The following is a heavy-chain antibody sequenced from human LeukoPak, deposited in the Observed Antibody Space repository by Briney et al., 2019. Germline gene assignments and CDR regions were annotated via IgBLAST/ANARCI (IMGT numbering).Heavy chain of an antibody. J-gene: IGHJ4*02. D-gene: IGHD3-9*01. CDR2: ISPHNGNA. CDR1: GYNFFTYG. V-gene: IGHV1-18*01. Sequence: ASVKVSCKASGYNFFTYGITWVRQAPGQGLEWMGWISPHNGNANYAQKFQDRVIMTTDTSTNTAFMEVRSLRSDDTAMYYCARDQDPLHYDILTGYYSEGGIYDYWGQGTLVTVSS. CDR3: ARDQDPLHYDILTGYYSEGGIYDY.